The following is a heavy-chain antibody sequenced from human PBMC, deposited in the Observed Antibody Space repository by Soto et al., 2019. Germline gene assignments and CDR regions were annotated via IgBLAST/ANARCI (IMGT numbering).Heavy chain of an antibody. CDR2: IYWDDDE. V-gene: IGHV2-5*02. CDR1: GFSLTTDGEG. D-gene: IGHD1-26*01. J-gene: IGHJ4*02. Sequence: QITLKESGPTLVKSTQTLTLTCTFSGFSLTTDGEGVGWVRQSPGEALEWLALIYWDDDERYSPSLKTRLTITKDISRNQVVLVMTSREPVDTGTYFCAHSRNLITEDSHVGDFDYWGQG. CDR3: AHSRNLITEDSHVGDFDY.